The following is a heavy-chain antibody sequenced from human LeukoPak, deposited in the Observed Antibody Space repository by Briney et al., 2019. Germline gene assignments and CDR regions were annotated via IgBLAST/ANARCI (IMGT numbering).Heavy chain of an antibody. Sequence: ASVKVSCKASGYIFTSYGISWVRQAPGQGLEWMGGIIPIFGTANYAQKFQGRVTITADEPTSTAYMELSSLRSEDTAVYYCARHSCSSTSCFIDYWGQGTLVTVSS. V-gene: IGHV1-69*13. D-gene: IGHD2-2*01. CDR3: ARHSCSSTSCFIDY. J-gene: IGHJ4*02. CDR2: IIPIFGTA. CDR1: GYIFTSYG.